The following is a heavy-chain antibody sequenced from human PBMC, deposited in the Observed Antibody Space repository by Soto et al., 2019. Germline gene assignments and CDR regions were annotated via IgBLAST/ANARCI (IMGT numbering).Heavy chain of an antibody. Sequence: GRSLRLSCAASGFTFSNAWMNWVRQAPGKGLEWVGRIKSKTDGGTTDYAAPVKGRFTISRDDSKNTLYLQMNSLKTEDTAVYYCTTSPPTTYYYDSSGYYIYAFDIWGQGTMVTVSS. CDR2: IKSKTDGGTT. D-gene: IGHD3-22*01. CDR1: GFTFSNAW. J-gene: IGHJ3*02. V-gene: IGHV3-15*07. CDR3: TTSPPTTYYYDSSGYYIYAFDI.